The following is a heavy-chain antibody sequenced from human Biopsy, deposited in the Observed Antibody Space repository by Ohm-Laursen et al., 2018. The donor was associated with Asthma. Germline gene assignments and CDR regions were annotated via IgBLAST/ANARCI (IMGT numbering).Heavy chain of an antibody. CDR3: ASELGIGY. D-gene: IGHD7-27*01. J-gene: IGHJ4*02. CDR2: IKSDGSST. CDR1: GFTFSSYY. Sequence: GSLRLSCAASGFTFSSYYMHWVRQAPGKGLVWVSNIKSDGSSTSYADSVKGRFTTSRDNAKHTVYLQMNNLRAEDTAVYYCASELGIGYWGQGILVTVSS. V-gene: IGHV3-74*01.